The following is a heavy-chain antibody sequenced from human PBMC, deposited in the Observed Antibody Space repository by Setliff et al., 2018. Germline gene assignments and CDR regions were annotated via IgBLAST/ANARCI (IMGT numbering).Heavy chain of an antibody. Sequence: ASVKVSCKTSGTTFNSHAINWVRQAPGQGLEWMGRIITAFGSAISAQKFQDRVSITADRTAYTAYLELTSLTLEDTAVYYCATSPKKVTGSDYYNYYMDVWGKGTTVTVSS. CDR1: GTTFNSHA. V-gene: IGHV1-69*06. CDR2: IITAFGSA. J-gene: IGHJ6*03. CDR3: ATSPKKVTGSDYYNYYMDV. D-gene: IGHD3-9*01.